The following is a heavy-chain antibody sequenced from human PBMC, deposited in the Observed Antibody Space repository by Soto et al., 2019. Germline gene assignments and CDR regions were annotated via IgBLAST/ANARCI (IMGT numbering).Heavy chain of an antibody. CDR2: ISASGGST. Sequence: GGSLRLSCAASGFTFSSYAMSWVRQAPGKGLGWVSAISASGGSTYYADSVKGRFTISRDNSKNTLYLQMNSLRAEDTAVYYCAKDSSQLYYYYGLDVWGQGTTVTVSS. CDR1: GFTFSSYA. CDR3: AKDSSQLYYYYGLDV. D-gene: IGHD6-19*01. V-gene: IGHV3-23*01. J-gene: IGHJ6*02.